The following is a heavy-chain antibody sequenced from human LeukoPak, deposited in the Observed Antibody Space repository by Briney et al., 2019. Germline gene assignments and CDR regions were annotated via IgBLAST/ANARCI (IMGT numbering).Heavy chain of an antibody. V-gene: IGHV3-7*01. CDR1: GFTFSSYW. J-gene: IGHJ6*02. Sequence: GGSLRLSCAASGFTFSSYWMSWVRQAPGKGLEWVANIKQDGSEKYYVDSVKGRFTISRDNAKNSLYLQMNSLRAEDTAVYYCARDGAGDYHNPYYYYYGMDVWGQGTTVTVSS. CDR2: IKQDGSEK. D-gene: IGHD4-17*01. CDR3: ARDGAGDYHNPYYYYYGMDV.